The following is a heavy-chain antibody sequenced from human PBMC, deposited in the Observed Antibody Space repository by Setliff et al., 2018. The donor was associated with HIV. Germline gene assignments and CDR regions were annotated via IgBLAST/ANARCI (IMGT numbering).Heavy chain of an antibody. CDR2: IYPGDSDT. D-gene: IGHD2-15*01. CDR1: GYSFSSYW. V-gene: IGHV5-51*01. CDR3: ARLGGICSGGSCTALAYTMDV. J-gene: IGHJ6*02. Sequence: GESLKISCKGSGYSFSSYWIGWVRQMPGKGLEWMGIIYPGDSDTRYSPSFQGQVTISADKSISTAYPQCSSLKYSDTAMYYCARLGGICSGGSCTALAYTMDVWGQGTTVTVSS.